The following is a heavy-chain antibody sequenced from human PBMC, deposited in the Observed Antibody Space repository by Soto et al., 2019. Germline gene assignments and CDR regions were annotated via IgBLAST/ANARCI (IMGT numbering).Heavy chain of an antibody. J-gene: IGHJ5*02. Sequence: SETLSLTCTVSGGSISSGGYYWSWIRQHPGKGLEWIGYIYYSGSTYYNPSLKSRVTISVDTSKNQFSLKLSSVTAADTAVYYCARDTAMVLGNWFDPWGQGTLVTV. D-gene: IGHD5-18*01. CDR1: GGSISSGGYY. CDR2: IYYSGST. CDR3: ARDTAMVLGNWFDP. V-gene: IGHV4-31*03.